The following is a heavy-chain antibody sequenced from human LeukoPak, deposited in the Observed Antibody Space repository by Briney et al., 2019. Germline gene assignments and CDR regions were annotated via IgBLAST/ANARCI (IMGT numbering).Heavy chain of an antibody. D-gene: IGHD3-9*01. CDR2: IKQGGSEK. V-gene: IGHV3-7*03. CDR3: AKDGGEYYDILTGYYPRLYYMDV. CDR1: GFTFSSYW. J-gene: IGHJ6*03. Sequence: GGSLRLSCAASGFTFSSYWMSWVRQAPGKGLEWVANIKQGGSEKYYVDSVKGRFTISRDNAKNSLYLQMNSLRAEDTAVYYCAKDGGEYYDILTGYYPRLYYMDVWGKGTTVTISS.